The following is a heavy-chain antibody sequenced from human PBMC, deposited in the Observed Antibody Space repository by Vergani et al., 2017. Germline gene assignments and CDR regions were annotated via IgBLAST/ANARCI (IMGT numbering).Heavy chain of an antibody. CDR2: IYYSGST. D-gene: IGHD3-16*01. V-gene: IGHV4-59*01. CDR1: GGSISSYY. J-gene: IGHJ6*03. CDR3: AREVWGNDYYYYYMDV. Sequence: QVQLQESGPGLVKPSETLSLTCTVSGGSISSYYWSWIRQPPGKGLEWIGYIYYSGSTNYNPSLKSRVTISVDTSKNQFSLKLSSATAADTAVYYCAREVWGNDYYYYYMDVWGKGTTVTVSS.